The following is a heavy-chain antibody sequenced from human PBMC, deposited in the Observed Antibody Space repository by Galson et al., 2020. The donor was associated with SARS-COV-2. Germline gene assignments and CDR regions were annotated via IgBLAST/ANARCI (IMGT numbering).Heavy chain of an antibody. CDR1: DGSLSRGGYH. CDR3: ARARADMTTVDAFDV. CDR2: LSYCGST. Sequence: SETLSLTCTFHDGSLSRGGYHWSWIRQHPAKGLEWLGYLSYCGSTYYNPSPKSLLTISVDTSKNQFSLKLSSVAAADTAVYYCARARADMTTVDAFDVWGQGTMVTVSS. V-gene: IGHV4-31*01. J-gene: IGHJ3*01. D-gene: IGHD4-4*01.